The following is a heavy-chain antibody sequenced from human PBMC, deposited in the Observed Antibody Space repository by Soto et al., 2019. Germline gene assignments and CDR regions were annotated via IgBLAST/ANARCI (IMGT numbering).Heavy chain of an antibody. CDR3: ARDPSYYYFDY. V-gene: IGHV4-39*07. CDR1: GGSISSSSYY. D-gene: IGHD1-26*01. J-gene: IGHJ4*02. Sequence: SETLSLTCTVSGGSISSSSYYWGWIRQPPGKGLEWIGSIYYSGSTYYNPSLKSRVTISVDTSKNQFSLKLSSVTAADTAVYYCARDPSYYYFDYWGQGTLVTVSS. CDR2: IYYSGST.